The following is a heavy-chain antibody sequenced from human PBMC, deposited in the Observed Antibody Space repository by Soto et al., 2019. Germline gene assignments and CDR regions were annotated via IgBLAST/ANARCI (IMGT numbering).Heavy chain of an antibody. V-gene: IGHV4-59*01. D-gene: IGHD2-2*01. CDR1: GGSISSYY. J-gene: IGHJ5*02. CDR3: ARLLSMPSPYNWFDP. CDR2: IYYSGST. Sequence: SETLSLTCTVSGGSISSYYWSWIRQPPGKGLEWIGYIYYSGSTNYNPSLKSRVTISVDTSKNQFSLKLSSVTAADTVVYYCARLLSMPSPYNWFDPWGQGTLVTVS.